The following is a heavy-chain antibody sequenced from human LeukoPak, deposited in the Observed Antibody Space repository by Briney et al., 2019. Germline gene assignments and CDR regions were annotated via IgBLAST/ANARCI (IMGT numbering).Heavy chain of an antibody. Sequence: SVKVSCKASGGTFSSYAISWVRQAPGQGLEWMGGIIPIFGTANYAQKFQGRVTITTDESTSTAYMELSSLRSEDTAVYYCARSYYYDSWLFDPWGQGTLVTVSS. D-gene: IGHD3-22*01. J-gene: IGHJ5*02. CDR2: IIPIFGTA. CDR1: GGTFSSYA. CDR3: ARSYYYDSWLFDP. V-gene: IGHV1-69*05.